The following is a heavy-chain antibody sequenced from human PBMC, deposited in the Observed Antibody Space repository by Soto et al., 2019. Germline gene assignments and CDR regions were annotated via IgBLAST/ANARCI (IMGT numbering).Heavy chain of an antibody. D-gene: IGHD2-21*01. Sequence: GGSLRLSCAASGFTFSSYAMSWVRQAPGKGLEWVSAISGSGGSTYYADSVKGRFTISRDNSKNTLYLQMSSLRDEDTALYYCAKDAVYNDGLWLMDSWGQGTLVTVS. V-gene: IGHV3-23*01. CDR1: GFTFSSYA. CDR2: ISGSGGST. CDR3: AKDAVYNDGLWLMDS. J-gene: IGHJ5*02.